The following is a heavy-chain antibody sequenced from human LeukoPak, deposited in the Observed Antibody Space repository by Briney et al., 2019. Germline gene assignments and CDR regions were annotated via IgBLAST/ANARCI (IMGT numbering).Heavy chain of an antibody. J-gene: IGHJ4*02. CDR1: GFTFSSYG. Sequence: GWSLRLSCAASGFTFSSYGMHWVRQAPGKGLEWVAVISYDGSNKYYADSVKGRFTISRDNSKNTLYLQMNSLRAEDTAVYYCAKDKTIFGGGSFDYWGQGTLVTVSS. CDR3: AKDKTIFGGGSFDY. D-gene: IGHD3-3*01. CDR2: ISYDGSNK. V-gene: IGHV3-30*18.